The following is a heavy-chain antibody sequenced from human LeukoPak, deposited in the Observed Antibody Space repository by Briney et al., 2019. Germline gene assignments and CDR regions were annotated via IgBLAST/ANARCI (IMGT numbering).Heavy chain of an antibody. Sequence: GGSLRLSCPASGFTFGVYAMSWFRQAPGKGREWVGFIRSKVYGGTTEYAASVKGRFTISRDDSKSIAYLQMNSLKTEDTAVYYCTSYYHDFWSGNGRHYFDYWGQGTLVTVSS. J-gene: IGHJ4*02. CDR2: IRSKVYGGTT. D-gene: IGHD3-3*01. V-gene: IGHV3-49*03. CDR3: TSYYHDFWSGNGRHYFDY. CDR1: GFTFGVYA.